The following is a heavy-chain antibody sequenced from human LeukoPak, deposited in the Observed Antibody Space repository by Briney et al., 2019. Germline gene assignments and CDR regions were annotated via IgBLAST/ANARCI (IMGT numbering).Heavy chain of an antibody. V-gene: IGHV4-4*09. CDR2: IYTSGST. Sequence: SETLSLTCTVSGGSISSYYWSWIRQPPGKGLEWIGYIYTSGSTNYNPSLKSRVTISVGTSKNQFSLKLSSVTAADTAVYYCARLGPLDYYYYYMDVWGKGTTVTVSS. CDR3: ARLGPLDYYYYYMDV. J-gene: IGHJ6*03. CDR1: GGSISSYY. D-gene: IGHD3-16*01.